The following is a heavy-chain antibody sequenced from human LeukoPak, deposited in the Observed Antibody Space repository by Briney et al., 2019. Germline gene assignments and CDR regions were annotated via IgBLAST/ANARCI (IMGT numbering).Heavy chain of an antibody. D-gene: IGHD2-2*01. CDR1: GYTFTSYG. CDR3: ARSYCSSTSCSYYYYMDV. J-gene: IGHJ6*03. CDR2: ISAYNGNT. Sequence: ASVKVSCKASGYTFTSYGISWVRQAPGQGLEWMGWISAYNGNTNYAQKLQGRVTMTTDTSTSTAYMELRSLRSDDTAVYYCARSYCSSTSCSYYYYMDVWGKGTTVTVSS. V-gene: IGHV1-18*01.